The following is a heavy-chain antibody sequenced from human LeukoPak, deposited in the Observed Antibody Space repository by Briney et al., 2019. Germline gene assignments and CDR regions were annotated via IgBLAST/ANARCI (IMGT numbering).Heavy chain of an antibody. CDR3: ARDRTAAGFFDY. D-gene: IGHD6-13*01. V-gene: IGHV4-4*07. CDR1: GGSISSYY. Sequence: SEPLSLTCAVSGGSISSYYWSWIRQPAGKGLEWIGRTYTSGSTNYNPSLKSRVTMSVDTSKNQFSLKLSSVTAADTAVYYCARDRTAAGFFDYWGQGTLVTVSS. J-gene: IGHJ4*02. CDR2: TYTSGST.